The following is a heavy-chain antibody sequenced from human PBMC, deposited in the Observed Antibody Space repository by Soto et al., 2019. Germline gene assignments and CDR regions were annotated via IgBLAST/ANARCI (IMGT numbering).Heavy chain of an antibody. CDR3: ARHAMYYYDSSGYYTGAYYFDY. Sequence: SETLSLTCTVSGGSISSYYWRWIRQPPGKGLEWIGYIYYSGSTNYNPSLKSRVTISVDTSKNQFSLKLSSVTAADTAVYYCARHAMYYYDSSGYYTGAYYFDYWGQGTLVTVSS. D-gene: IGHD3-22*01. CDR1: GGSISSYY. CDR2: IYYSGST. J-gene: IGHJ4*02. V-gene: IGHV4-59*08.